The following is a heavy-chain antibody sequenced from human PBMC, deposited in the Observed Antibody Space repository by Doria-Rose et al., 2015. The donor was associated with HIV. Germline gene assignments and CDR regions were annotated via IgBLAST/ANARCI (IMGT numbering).Heavy chain of an antibody. J-gene: IGHJ4*02. V-gene: IGHV1-3*01. CDR3: ARIHSLSSSSLGH. CDR1: GYTFSAYA. D-gene: IGHD6-13*01. Sequence: QVQLVQSGAEVKKPGASVTVSCKTSGYTFSAYAIHWVRQAPGQRLEWMGWLNVGNGDTRYSRKFQDRVTITSDTSANTGYMALSSLRSEDTAVYYRARIHSLSSSSLGHWGQGTLATVTS. CDR2: LNVGNGDT.